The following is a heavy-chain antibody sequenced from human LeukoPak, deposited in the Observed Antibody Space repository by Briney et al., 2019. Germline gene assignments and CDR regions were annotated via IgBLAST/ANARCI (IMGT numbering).Heavy chain of an antibody. J-gene: IGHJ4*02. Sequence: PSETLSLTCTVSGGSISSYYWSWIRQPPGKGLEWIGYIYYSGSTYYNPSLKSRVTISVDTSKNQFSLKLSSVTAADTAVYYCARISTSNYYGSGTIDYWGQGTLVTVSS. CDR1: GGSISSYY. V-gene: IGHV4-59*12. CDR2: IYYSGST. CDR3: ARISTSNYYGSGTIDY. D-gene: IGHD3-10*01.